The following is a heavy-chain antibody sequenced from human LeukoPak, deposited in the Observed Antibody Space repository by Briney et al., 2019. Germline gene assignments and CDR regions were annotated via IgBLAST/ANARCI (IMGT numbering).Heavy chain of an antibody. D-gene: IGHD4-17*01. V-gene: IGHV3-30*18. CDR2: IRYDGSDK. CDR1: GFTFSSYA. CDR3: AKDRALYRDYVAYFES. Sequence: GGSLRLSCAASGFTFSSYAMHWVRQAPGKGLEWVAVIRYDGSDKYYGDSVKGRFTISRDNSKNTLYLQMNSLRPEDTAVYYCAKDRALYRDYVAYFESWGQGTLVTVSS. J-gene: IGHJ5*01.